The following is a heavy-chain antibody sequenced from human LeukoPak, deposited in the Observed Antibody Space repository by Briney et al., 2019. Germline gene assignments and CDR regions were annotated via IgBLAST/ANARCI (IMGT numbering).Heavy chain of an antibody. CDR3: ARGVLRYFDWLLENWFDP. J-gene: IGHJ5*02. V-gene: IGHV1-24*01. Sequence: ASVKVSCKVSGYTLTELSMHWVRQAPGKGLEWMGGFDPEDGETIYAQKFQGRVTMTEDTSTDTAYMELSSLRSEDTAVYYCARGVLRYFDWLLENWFDPWGQGTLVTVSS. D-gene: IGHD3-9*01. CDR1: GYTLTELS. CDR2: FDPEDGET.